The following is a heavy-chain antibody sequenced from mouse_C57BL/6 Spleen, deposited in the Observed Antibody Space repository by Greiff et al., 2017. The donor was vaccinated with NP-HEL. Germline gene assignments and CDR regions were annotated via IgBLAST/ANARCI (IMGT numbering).Heavy chain of an antibody. J-gene: IGHJ1*03. CDR2: IDPSDSYT. D-gene: IGHD1-1*01. CDR1: GYTFTSYW. Sequence: QVQLQQPGAELVMPGASVKLSCKASGYTFTSYWMHWVKQRPGQGLEWIGEIDPSDSYTNYNQKFKGKSTLTVDKSSSTAYMQLSSLTSDDSAVYYCARDTTVVARYFDVWGTGATVTVSS. V-gene: IGHV1-69*01. CDR3: ARDTTVVARYFDV.